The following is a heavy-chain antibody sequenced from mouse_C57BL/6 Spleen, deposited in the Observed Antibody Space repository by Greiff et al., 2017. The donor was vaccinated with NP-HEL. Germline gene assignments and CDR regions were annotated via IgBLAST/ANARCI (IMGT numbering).Heavy chain of an antibody. D-gene: IGHD1-1*01. CDR3: AKYYGSSGYAMDY. CDR2: IHPNSGST. Sequence: QVQLQQPGAELVKPGASVKLSCKASGYTFTSYWMHWVKQRPGQGLEWIGMIHPNSGSTNYNEKFESKATLTVDKSSSTAYMQLSSLTSEDSAVYYCAKYYGSSGYAMDYWGQGTSVTVSS. V-gene: IGHV1-64*01. J-gene: IGHJ4*01. CDR1: GYTFTSYW.